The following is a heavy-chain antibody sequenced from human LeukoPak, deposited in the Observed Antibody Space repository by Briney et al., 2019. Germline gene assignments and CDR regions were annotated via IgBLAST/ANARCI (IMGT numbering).Heavy chain of an antibody. J-gene: IGHJ5*02. D-gene: IGHD2-2*01. V-gene: IGHV4-59*01. CDR3: ARHNQGYCSSTSCWANWFDP. CDR2: IYYSGST. Sequence: PSETLSLTCTVSGGSISSYYWSCIRQPPGKGLEWIGYIYYSGSTNYNPSLKSRVTISVDTSKNQFSLRLSSVTAADTAVYYCARHNQGYCSSTSCWANWFDPWGQGTLVTVSS. CDR1: GGSISSYY.